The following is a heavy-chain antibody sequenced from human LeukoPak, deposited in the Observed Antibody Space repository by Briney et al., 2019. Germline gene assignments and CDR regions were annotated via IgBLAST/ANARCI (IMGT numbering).Heavy chain of an antibody. CDR3: ASLEMATKAY. Sequence: GGSLRLSCAASGFTFSSYEMNWVRQAPGKGLEWVSYISSSGSTIYYADSVKGRFTISRDNAKNSLYLQMNSLRAEDTAVYYCASLEMATKAYWGQGTLVTVSS. CDR1: GFTFSSYE. V-gene: IGHV3-48*03. D-gene: IGHD5-24*01. CDR2: ISSSGSTI. J-gene: IGHJ4*02.